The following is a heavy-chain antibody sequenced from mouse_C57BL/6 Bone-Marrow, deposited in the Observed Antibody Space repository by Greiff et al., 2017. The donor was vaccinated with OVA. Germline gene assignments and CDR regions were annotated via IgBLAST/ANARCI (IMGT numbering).Heavy chain of an antibody. CDR1: GFNIKDYY. Sequence: EVQLQESGAELVQPGASVKLSCTASGFNIKDYYMHWVKQRPEQGLEWIGRIDPEDGGTKYAPTFPGKATITPDTTSNTADLQLSSLPSEDTAVYYCARNWETPAEYFDVWGTGTTVTVSS. J-gene: IGHJ1*03. D-gene: IGHD4-1*01. V-gene: IGHV14-2*01. CDR3: ARNWETPAEYFDV. CDR2: IDPEDGGT.